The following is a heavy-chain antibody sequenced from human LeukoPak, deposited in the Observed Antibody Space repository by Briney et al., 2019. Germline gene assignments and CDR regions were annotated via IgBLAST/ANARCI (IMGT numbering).Heavy chain of an antibody. Sequence: SGGSLRLSCADSGFTFSSYIMNWVRQAPGKGVEWVSSLIGTGRYIYYADLMKGRFTISRDNSKNSLYLQMNSLRAEDTAVYYCARALRDACDIWGQGTVVTVSA. CDR2: LIGTGRYI. CDR1: GFTFSSYI. V-gene: IGHV3-21*01. J-gene: IGHJ3*02. CDR3: ARALRDACDI.